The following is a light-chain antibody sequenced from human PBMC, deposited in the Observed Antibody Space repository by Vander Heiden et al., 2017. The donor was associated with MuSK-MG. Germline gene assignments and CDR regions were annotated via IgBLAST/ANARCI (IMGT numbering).Light chain of an antibody. CDR2: WAS. J-gene: IGKJ2*02. V-gene: IGKV4-1*01. Sequence: DIVMTQSPDYLAVSLGARATINCKSSQSVLYSSNNKNYVAWYQQKPGQPPKLLIYWASTRESGVPDRVSGSGSGTDFTLTISSLQAEDGAVDYCQQYYSTPCTFGQGTKLEIK. CDR1: QSVLYSSNNKNY. CDR3: QQYYSTPCT.